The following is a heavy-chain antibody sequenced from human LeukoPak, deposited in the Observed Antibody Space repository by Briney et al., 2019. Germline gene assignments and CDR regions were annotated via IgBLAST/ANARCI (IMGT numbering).Heavy chain of an antibody. CDR2: IVVGSGNT. J-gene: IGHJ4*02. V-gene: IGHV1-58*01. D-gene: IGHD3-22*01. CDR1: GFTFTSSA. Sequence: SVKVSCKASGFTFTSSAVQWVRQARGQRLEWIGWIVVGSGNTNYAQKFQERVTITRDMSTSTAYMELSSLRSEDTAVYYCAADRHYYDSSGYYYYFDYWGQGTLVIVSS. CDR3: AADRHYYDSSGYYYYFDY.